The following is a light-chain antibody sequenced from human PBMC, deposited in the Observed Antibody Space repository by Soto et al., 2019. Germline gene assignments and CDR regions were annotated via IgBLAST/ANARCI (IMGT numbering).Light chain of an antibody. CDR1: QSVRSSF. CDR3: QQYENSVMYT. CDR2: DVS. V-gene: IGKV3-20*01. J-gene: IGKJ2*01. Sequence: EIVLTQSPGTLSLSPGERATLSCRASQSVRSSFFAWYQQKPGQAPRLLIYDVSVRATGIPDRFSGSGSWTDFTLTINRLEPEDCAVYYCQQYENSVMYTFGQGTKLEIK.